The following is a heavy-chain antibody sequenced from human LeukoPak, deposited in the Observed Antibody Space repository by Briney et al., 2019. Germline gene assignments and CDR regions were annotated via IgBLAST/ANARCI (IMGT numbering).Heavy chain of an antibody. CDR3: ASGAYSYYYMDV. Sequence: KPSETLSLTCAVYGGSFSGYYWSWIRQPPGEGLEWIGEINHSGSTNYNPSLKSRVTISVDTSKNQFSLKLSSVTAADTAVYYCASGAYSYYYMDVWGKGTTVTISS. V-gene: IGHV4-34*01. D-gene: IGHD1-26*01. CDR2: INHSGST. CDR1: GGSFSGYY. J-gene: IGHJ6*03.